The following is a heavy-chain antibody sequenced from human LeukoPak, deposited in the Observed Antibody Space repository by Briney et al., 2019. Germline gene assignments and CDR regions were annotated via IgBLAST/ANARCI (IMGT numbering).Heavy chain of an antibody. CDR3: ARDLGGSGSYLDY. CDR1: GGSISSYY. Sequence: SETLSLTCAVYGGSISSYYWSWIRQPPGKGLEWIGYIYYSGSTNYNPSLKSRVTISVDTSKNQFSLKLGSVTAADTAVYYCARDLGGSGSYLDYWGQGTLVTVST. V-gene: IGHV4-59*01. D-gene: IGHD3-10*01. J-gene: IGHJ4*02. CDR2: IYYSGST.